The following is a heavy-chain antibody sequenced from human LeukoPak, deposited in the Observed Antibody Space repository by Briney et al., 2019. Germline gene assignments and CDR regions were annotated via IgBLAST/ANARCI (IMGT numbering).Heavy chain of an antibody. D-gene: IGHD6-13*01. CDR3: ARTTGGPASTWAFDI. Sequence: GGSLRLSCAASGFTFSTYWMHWVRPAPGKGLLWVSRISGDGSATTYADSMKGRFTVSRDNAKNTLYLQLSSLRAEDTAIYYCARTTGGPASTWAFDIWGQGTMVTVS. V-gene: IGHV3-74*01. J-gene: IGHJ3*02. CDR1: GFTFSTYW. CDR2: ISGDGSAT.